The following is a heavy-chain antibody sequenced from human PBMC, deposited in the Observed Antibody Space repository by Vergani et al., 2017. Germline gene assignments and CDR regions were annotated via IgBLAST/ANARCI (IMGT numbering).Heavy chain of an antibody. CDR1: GFTFSSYG. CDR3: AKAPYYYGSGSYYSSGGAFDI. CDR2: IRYDGSNK. J-gene: IGHJ3*02. Sequence: QVQLVESGGGVVQPGGSLRLSCAASGFTFSSYGMHWVRQAPGKGLEWVAFIRYDGSNKYYADSVKGRFTISRDNSKNTLYLQRNSLRAEDTAVYYCAKAPYYYGSGSYYSSGGAFDIWGQGTMVTVSS. V-gene: IGHV3-30*02. D-gene: IGHD3-10*01.